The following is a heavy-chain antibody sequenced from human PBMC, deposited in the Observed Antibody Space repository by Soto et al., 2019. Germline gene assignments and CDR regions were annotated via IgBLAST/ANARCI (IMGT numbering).Heavy chain of an antibody. V-gene: IGHV1-46*03. CDR3: ARAARYYYDSSGYDAFDI. CDR2: INPSGGST. Sequence: AASVKLSCKASGYTFTSYYMHCVRQAPGQGLEWMGIINPSGGSTSYAQKFQGRVTMTRDTSTSTVYMELSSLRSEDTAVYYCARAARYYYDSSGYDAFDIWGQGTMVTVSS. CDR1: GYTFTSYY. D-gene: IGHD3-22*01. J-gene: IGHJ3*02.